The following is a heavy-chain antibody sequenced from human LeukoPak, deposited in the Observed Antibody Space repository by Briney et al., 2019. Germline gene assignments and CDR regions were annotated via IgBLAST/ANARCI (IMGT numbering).Heavy chain of an antibody. CDR3: ERGGKVSYYYMDV. J-gene: IGHJ6*03. D-gene: IGHD3-22*01. V-gene: IGHV1-18*01. Sequence: AASVTVSCLAYGYTFTSYGISWVRQPPEQGGEWMGWISAYNGNTNYAQKLQGRVTMTTDTSTSTAYMEVGSLRSDGTGVYYCERGGKVSYYYMDVWGKGTTVTVSS. CDR1: GYTFTSYG. CDR2: ISAYNGNT.